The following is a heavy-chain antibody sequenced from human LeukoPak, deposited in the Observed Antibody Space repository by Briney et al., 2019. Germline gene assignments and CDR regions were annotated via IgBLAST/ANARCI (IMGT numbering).Heavy chain of an antibody. D-gene: IGHD3-10*01. J-gene: IGHJ4*02. Sequence: PGGSLRLSCAASGFTFNTYGMHWVRQAPGKGLEWVAVISNDGSNKYYTDSVKGRFTISRDNSKNTLYLQMNSLRAEDTAVYYCAKEWIRGVINYWGEGSSVTVSS. CDR1: GFTFNTYG. CDR3: AKEWIRGVINY. CDR2: ISNDGSNK. V-gene: IGHV3-30*18.